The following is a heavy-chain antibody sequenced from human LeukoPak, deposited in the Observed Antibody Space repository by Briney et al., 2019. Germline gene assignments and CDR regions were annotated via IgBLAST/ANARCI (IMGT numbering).Heavy chain of an antibody. Sequence: SETLSLTCTVSGGSISSSGYYWGWIRQPPGKGLEWIASIYYSGSIYYNPSLKSRVTISVDTSKNQLSLKLSSLTAADTAVYYCARHEYSGSYYGLSWFDPWGQGTLVTVSS. V-gene: IGHV4-39*01. CDR1: GGSISSSGYY. J-gene: IGHJ5*02. CDR3: ARHEYSGSYYGLSWFDP. D-gene: IGHD1-26*01. CDR2: IYYSGSI.